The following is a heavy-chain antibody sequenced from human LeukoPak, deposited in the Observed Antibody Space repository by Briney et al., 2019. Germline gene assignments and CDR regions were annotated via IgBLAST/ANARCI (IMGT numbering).Heavy chain of an antibody. CDR2: LSGSGITT. V-gene: IGHV3-23*01. J-gene: IGHJ4*01. Sequence: GGSLRLSCAASGFTFSNSAMSWVRQAPGKGLEWDSTLSGSGITTYYADSVKGRFTISRDNSKNTLYLQMNSLRAEDTAVYYCAKGIYSSGWSYFGYWGHGTLVTVSS. CDR1: GFTFSNSA. CDR3: AKGIYSSGWSYFGY. D-gene: IGHD6-19*01.